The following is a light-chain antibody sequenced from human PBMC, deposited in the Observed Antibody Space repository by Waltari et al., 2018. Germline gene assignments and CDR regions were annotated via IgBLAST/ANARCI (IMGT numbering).Light chain of an antibody. V-gene: IGLV3-21*01. CDR2: NDD. J-gene: IGLJ2*01. CDR3: QVWDSSGDHVVA. CDR1: AIASRR. Sequence: SYVLSQPPSLSVAPGQPAKLTCGGNAIASRRVNWYQQEPGQAPVVVIFNDDYRPSGIPERFSASNSGNTATLTISGVEDGDEADYYCQVWDSSGDHVVAFGGGTKLTVL.